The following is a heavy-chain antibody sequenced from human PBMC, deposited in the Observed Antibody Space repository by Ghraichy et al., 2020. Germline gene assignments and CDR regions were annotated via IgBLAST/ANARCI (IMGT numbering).Heavy chain of an antibody. CDR3: ATRPYYDILTGYGGLDY. CDR2: ISSSGGST. V-gene: IGHV3-23*01. CDR1: GFTFSSYA. J-gene: IGHJ4*02. D-gene: IGHD3-9*01. Sequence: GSLRLSCAASGFTFSSYAMSWVRQAPGKGLEWVSGISSSGGSTYYADSVKSRFTISRDNSKNTLYLQMNSLRADDTAVYYCATRPYYDILTGYGGLDYWGQGTLVTVSS.